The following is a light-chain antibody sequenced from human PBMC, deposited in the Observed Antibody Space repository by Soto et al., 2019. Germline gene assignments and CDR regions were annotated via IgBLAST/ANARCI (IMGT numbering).Light chain of an antibody. CDR1: GSNIGAHYD. CDR3: QSYDSSLSGPVV. V-gene: IGLV1-40*01. CDR2: GNS. Sequence: QSVLTQPPSVSGAPGQRVTISCTGSGSNIGAHYDVHWYQQLPGTAPKLLIYGNSHRPSGVPDRFSGSKSGTSASLAITGLQAEDEADYYCQSYDSSLSGPVVFGGGTKLTVL. J-gene: IGLJ2*01.